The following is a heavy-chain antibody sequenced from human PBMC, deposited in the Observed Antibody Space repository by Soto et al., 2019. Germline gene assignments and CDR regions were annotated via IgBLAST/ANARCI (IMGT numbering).Heavy chain of an antibody. CDR1: GYSFTSYW. J-gene: IGHJ4*02. CDR2: IYPGDSDT. V-gene: IGHV5-51*01. CDR3: ASSVLVTSTMNYFDL. D-gene: IGHD2-8*02. Sequence: PGESLKISCKGSGYSFTSYWIGWVRQMPGKGLEWMGIIYPGDSDTRYSPAFQDQVTISADKSISTAYLQWSSLKASDTAIYFCASSVLVTSTMNYFDLWGQGTLVTVSS.